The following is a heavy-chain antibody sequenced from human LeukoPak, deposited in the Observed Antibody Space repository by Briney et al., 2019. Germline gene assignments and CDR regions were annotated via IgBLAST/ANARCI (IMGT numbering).Heavy chain of an antibody. CDR2: MNPNSGNT. D-gene: IGHD2-8*01. V-gene: IGHV1-8*01. J-gene: IGHJ5*02. CDR1: GYTFTSYD. CDR3: ARGPLIRRVDP. Sequence: ASVKVSCKASGYTFTSYDINWVRQATGQGLGWMGWMNPNSGNTGYAQKFQGRVTMTRNTSISTAYMELSSLRSEDTAVYYCARGPLIRRVDPWGQGTLVNVSS.